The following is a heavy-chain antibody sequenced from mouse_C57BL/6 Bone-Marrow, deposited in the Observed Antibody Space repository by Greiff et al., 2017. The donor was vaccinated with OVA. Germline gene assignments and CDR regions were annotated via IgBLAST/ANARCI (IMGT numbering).Heavy chain of an antibody. D-gene: IGHD1-1*01. Sequence: QVQLQQSGPGLVQPSQSLSITCTVSGFSLTSYGVHWVRQSPGTGLEWLGVIWSGGSPDYNAAFISRLSISKDNSKSQVFFKMNSLQADDTAIYYCARDYYGSSPGWYFDVWGTGTTVTVSS. CDR1: GFSLTSYG. CDR2: IWSGGSP. J-gene: IGHJ1*03. V-gene: IGHV2-2*01. CDR3: ARDYYGSSPGWYFDV.